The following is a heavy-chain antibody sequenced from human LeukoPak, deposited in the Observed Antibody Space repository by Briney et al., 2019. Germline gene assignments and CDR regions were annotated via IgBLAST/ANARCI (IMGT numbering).Heavy chain of an antibody. J-gene: IGHJ5*02. Sequence: GESLKISCKGSGYSFTSYWIDWVHQMPGKGLEWMGIIYPGDSDTRYSPSFQGQVTISADKSISTAYLQWSSLKASDTAMYYCARTLTGYCSSISCSGIWFAPWGQGTLSPSPQ. CDR3: ARTLTGYCSSISCSGIWFAP. CDR2: IYPGDSDT. CDR1: GYSFTSYW. D-gene: IGHD2-2*03. V-gene: IGHV5-51*07.